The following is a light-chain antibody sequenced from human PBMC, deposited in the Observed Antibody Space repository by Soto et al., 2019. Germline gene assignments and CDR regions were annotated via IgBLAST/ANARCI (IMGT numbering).Light chain of an antibody. CDR1: SSDVMSYYL. J-gene: IGLJ2*01. Sequence: QSALTQPASVSGSPGQSITISCTGASSDVMSYYLVSWYQQYPGKAPKLIIYEGSRRPSGVSDRFSGSNSGNTASLTISGLQAEDEADYYCCSYAGSATLDVVFGGGTKLTVL. V-gene: IGLV2-23*01. CDR3: CSYAGSATLDVV. CDR2: EGS.